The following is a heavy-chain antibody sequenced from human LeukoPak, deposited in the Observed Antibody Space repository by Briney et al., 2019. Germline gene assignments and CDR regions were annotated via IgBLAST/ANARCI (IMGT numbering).Heavy chain of an antibody. D-gene: IGHD3-10*01. V-gene: IGHV3-15*01. CDR1: GLTFSNAW. CDR3: TTHRSRITMVRGVIRSDH. J-gene: IGHJ4*02. CDR2: IKSKTDGGTT. Sequence: PGGSLRLSCAASGLTFSNAWMSWVRQGPGKGLERVGRIKSKTDGGTTDYAAPVKGRFTISRDDSKNTLYLQMNSLKTEDTAVYYCTTHRSRITMVRGVIRSDHWGQGTLVTVSS.